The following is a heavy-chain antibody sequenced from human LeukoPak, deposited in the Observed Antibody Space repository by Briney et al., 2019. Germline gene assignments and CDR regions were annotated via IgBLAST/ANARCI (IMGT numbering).Heavy chain of an antibody. Sequence: GGSLRLSCAASGFTFSSYAMTWVRQAPGKGLEWVSGISGSGGSTYYADSVKGRFTISRDNSKNTLYLQMNSLRAEDTAVYYCARYYYDSSGYLDYWGQGTLVTVSS. V-gene: IGHV3-23*01. CDR1: GFTFSSYA. CDR2: ISGSGGST. CDR3: ARYYYDSSGYLDY. J-gene: IGHJ4*02. D-gene: IGHD3-22*01.